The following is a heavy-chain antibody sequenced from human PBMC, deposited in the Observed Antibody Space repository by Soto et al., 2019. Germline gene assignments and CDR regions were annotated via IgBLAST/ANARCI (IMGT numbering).Heavy chain of an antibody. CDR1: GFTFRNHG. CDR2: IWYDGSDK. D-gene: IGHD1-1*01. Sequence: QVQLVESGGGVVQPGRSLRLSCEASGFTFRNHGMHRVRQAPGKGLEWLAVIWYDGSDKYYADSVKGRFTISRDNSKNTLYLQMNSLTFGDTAVYYCARWSDNKVVDPWGQGTVVTVS. J-gene: IGHJ5*02. V-gene: IGHV3-33*01. CDR3: ARWSDNKVVDP.